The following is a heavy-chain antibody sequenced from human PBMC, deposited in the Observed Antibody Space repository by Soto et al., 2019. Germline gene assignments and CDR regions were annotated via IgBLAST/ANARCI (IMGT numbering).Heavy chain of an antibody. CDR2: ISYDGSNK. J-gene: IGHJ3*02. CDR1: GFTFSSYA. Sequence: LRLSCAASGFTFSSYAMHWVRQAPGKGLEWVAVISYDGSNKYYADSVKGRFTISRDNSKNTLYLQMNSLRAEDTAVHYCARDGTDYGDYDAFDIWGQGTMVTVSS. D-gene: IGHD4-17*01. CDR3: ARDGTDYGDYDAFDI. V-gene: IGHV3-30-3*01.